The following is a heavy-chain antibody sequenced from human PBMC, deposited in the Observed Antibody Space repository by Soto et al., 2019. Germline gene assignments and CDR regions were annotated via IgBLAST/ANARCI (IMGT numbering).Heavy chain of an antibody. CDR1: GFTFSGSA. V-gene: IGHV3-73*01. J-gene: IGHJ4*02. D-gene: IGHD3-22*01. CDR2: IRSKANSYAT. Sequence: GGSLRLSCAASGFTFSGSAMHWVRQASGKGLEWVGRIRSKANSYATAYAASVKGRFTISRDDSKNTAYLQMNSLKTEDTAVYYCTLHEYYYDSSGYYVIDYWGQGTLVTVSS. CDR3: TLHEYYYDSSGYYVIDY.